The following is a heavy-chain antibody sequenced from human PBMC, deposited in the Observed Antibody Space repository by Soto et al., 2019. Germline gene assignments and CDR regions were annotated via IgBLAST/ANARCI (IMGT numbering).Heavy chain of an antibody. D-gene: IGHD6-13*01. J-gene: IGHJ1*01. CDR1: GFTFSSYA. V-gene: IGHV3-30-3*01. CDR2: ISYDGSNK. Sequence: QVQLVESGGGVVQPGRSLRLSCAASGFTFSSYAMHWVRQAPGKGLEWVAVISYDGSNKYYADSVKGRFTISRDNSKNTLYLQMNSLRAEDTAVYYCAREYSRQTATKSFQHWGQGTLVTVSS. CDR3: AREYSRQTATKSFQH.